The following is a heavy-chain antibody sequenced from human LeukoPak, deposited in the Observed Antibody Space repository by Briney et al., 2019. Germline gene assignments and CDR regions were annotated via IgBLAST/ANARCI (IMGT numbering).Heavy chain of an antibody. CDR1: GFTFSSYA. Sequence: PGGSLRLSCAASGFTFSSYAMHWVRQAPGKGLEYVSAISSNGGSTYYANSVKGRFTISRDNSKNTLYLQMGSLRAEDMAVYYCATVRITMIVDGFDPWGQGTLVTVSS. J-gene: IGHJ5*02. V-gene: IGHV3-64*01. D-gene: IGHD3-22*01. CDR3: ATVRITMIVDGFDP. CDR2: ISSNGGST.